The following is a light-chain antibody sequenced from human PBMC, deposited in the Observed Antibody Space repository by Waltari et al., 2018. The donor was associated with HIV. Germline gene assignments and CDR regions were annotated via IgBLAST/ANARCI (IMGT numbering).Light chain of an antibody. Sequence: QSVLTQPPSVSGAPGQRVTISCTGSSSHIGAGYDVHWYQQLPGTAPKLLIYGNSKRPSGVPDRFSGSKSGTSASLAITGLQAEDEADYYCQSDDSSLEVFGTGTKVTVL. V-gene: IGLV1-40*01. CDR3: QSDDSSLEV. J-gene: IGLJ1*01. CDR2: GNS. CDR1: SSHIGAGYD.